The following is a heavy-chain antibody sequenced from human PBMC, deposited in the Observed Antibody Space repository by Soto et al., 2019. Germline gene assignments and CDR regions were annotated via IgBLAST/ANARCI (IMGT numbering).Heavy chain of an antibody. CDR1: NGSIGSYH. J-gene: IGHJ3*02. V-gene: IGHV4-59*01. CDR2: VSHSGIT. Sequence: PXGTLSLTCTVSNGSIGSYHWGWIRQSPGKGLEWIGSVSHSGITKYDPSLKGRVTISEDTSKNQISLSVDSVTAADTALYYCARGSARRGAAFDIWGRGTMVTV. D-gene: IGHD1-26*01. CDR3: ARGSARRGAAFDI.